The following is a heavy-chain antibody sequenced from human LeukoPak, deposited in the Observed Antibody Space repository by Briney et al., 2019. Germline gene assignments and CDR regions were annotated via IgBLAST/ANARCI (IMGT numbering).Heavy chain of an antibody. Sequence: SETLSLTCTVSGGSISSYYWSWIRQPPGKGLEWIGYIYYSGSTNYNPSLKSRVTISVDTSKNQFSLKLSSVTAADTAVYYCARLDPGYSSSWYSEYYFDYWGQGTLVTVSS. CDR1: GGSISSYY. CDR2: IYYSGST. J-gene: IGHJ4*02. CDR3: ARLDPGYSSSWYSEYYFDY. V-gene: IGHV4-59*08. D-gene: IGHD6-13*01.